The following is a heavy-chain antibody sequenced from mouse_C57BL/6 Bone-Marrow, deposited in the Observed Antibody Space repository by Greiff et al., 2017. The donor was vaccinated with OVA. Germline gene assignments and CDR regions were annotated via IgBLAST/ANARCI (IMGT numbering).Heavy chain of an antibody. CDR3: ARALIYDGYYVGYYYAMDY. CDR2: IWWDDDK. V-gene: IGHV8-8*01. J-gene: IGHJ4*01. CDR1: GFSLSTFGMG. Sequence: QVTLKESGPGILQPSQTLSLTCSFSGFSLSTFGMGVGWIRQPSGKGLEWLAHIWWDDDKYYNPALKSRLTISKDTSKNQVFLKIASVDTAETATYYCARALIYDGYYVGYYYAMDYWGQGTSVTVSS. D-gene: IGHD2-3*01.